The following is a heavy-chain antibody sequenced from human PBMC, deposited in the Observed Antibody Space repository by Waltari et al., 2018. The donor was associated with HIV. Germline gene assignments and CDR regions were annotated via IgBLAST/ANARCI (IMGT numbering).Heavy chain of an antibody. D-gene: IGHD3-22*01. CDR1: GNTFTRYG. CDR3: ARLTHYYDTSGPDYYYYGMDV. CDR2: SSAYNGNT. V-gene: IGHV1-18*01. J-gene: IGHJ6*02. Sequence: QVQLVQSGAEVKKPGASVKVSCKASGNTFTRYGISWVRQAPGQGLEWMGWSSAYNGNTNDAQKLQGRVSSTTETSTSTAYMELRSLRSDDTAVYYCARLTHYYDTSGPDYYYYGMDVWGQGTTVTVSS.